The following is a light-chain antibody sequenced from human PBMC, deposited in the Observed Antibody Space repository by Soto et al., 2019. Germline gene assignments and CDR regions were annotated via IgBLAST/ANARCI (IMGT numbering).Light chain of an antibody. CDR1: SSNIGARYD. J-gene: IGLJ1*01. CDR2: GNS. Sequence: QSVLTQPPSVSGAPGQRVTISCTGRSSNIGARYDVHWYQQLPGTAPKLIIYGNSDRPSGVPDRFSGSKSGTSASLAITGLQAEDEADYYCQSYDSSLRGYVFGTGTKLTVL. CDR3: QSYDSSLRGYV. V-gene: IGLV1-40*01.